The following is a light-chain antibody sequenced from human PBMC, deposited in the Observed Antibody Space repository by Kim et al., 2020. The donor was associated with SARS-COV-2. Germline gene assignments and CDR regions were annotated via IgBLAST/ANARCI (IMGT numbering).Light chain of an antibody. J-gene: IGKJ2*01. V-gene: IGKV3-20*01. CDR3: QQYGDSPMT. CDR1: LSVTSYT. Sequence: SPGERVTLSCQASLSVTSYTLAWYKQSPGQAPRLLIYGASTRAAGIPDRFSGSGSGADFTLTINRLEPEDSAVYYCQQYGDSPMTFGQGTKVDIK. CDR2: GAS.